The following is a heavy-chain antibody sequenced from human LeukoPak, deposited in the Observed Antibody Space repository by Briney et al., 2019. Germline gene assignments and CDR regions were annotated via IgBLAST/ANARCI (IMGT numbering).Heavy chain of an antibody. D-gene: IGHD2-21*02. Sequence: ASVKVSCKASGYTFTSYDINWVRQATGQGLEWMGWMNPNSGNTGYAQKFQGRVTITRNTSISTAYMELSSLRSEDTAVYYCARDAVVTWGFDLWGRGTLVTVSS. CDR1: GYTFTSYD. V-gene: IGHV1-8*03. CDR3: ARDAVVTWGFDL. CDR2: MNPNSGNT. J-gene: IGHJ2*01.